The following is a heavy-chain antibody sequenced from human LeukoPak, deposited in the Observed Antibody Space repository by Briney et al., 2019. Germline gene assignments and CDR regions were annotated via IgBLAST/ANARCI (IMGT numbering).Heavy chain of an antibody. V-gene: IGHV1-46*01. CDR2: INPSGGST. D-gene: IGHD2-2*01. J-gene: IGHJ4*02. Sequence: ASVKVSCKASGYTFTSYYMHWVRQAPGQGLEWMGTINPSGGSTSYAQKFQGRVTMTRDTSTSTVYMELSSLRSEDTAVYYCARVDVVVPAAMRDPENYFDYWGQGTLVTVSS. CDR1: GYTFTSYY. CDR3: ARVDVVVPAAMRDPENYFDY.